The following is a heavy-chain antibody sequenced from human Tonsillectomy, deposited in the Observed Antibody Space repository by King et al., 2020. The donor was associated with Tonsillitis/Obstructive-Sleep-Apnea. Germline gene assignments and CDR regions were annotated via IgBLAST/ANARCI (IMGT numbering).Heavy chain of an antibody. J-gene: IGHJ4*02. D-gene: IGHD3-22*01. V-gene: IGHV4-59*01. CDR2: VYYSGST. Sequence: VQLQESGPGLVKPSETLSLTCTISGGSISSYYWSWIRQPPGKGLEWIGYVYYSGSTNYNPSLKSRVTISADTSKNQFSLKVSSVTAADTAVYYCARENQVGDSSGYYLDYWGQGTLVTVSS. CDR1: GGSISSYY. CDR3: ARENQVGDSSGYYLDY.